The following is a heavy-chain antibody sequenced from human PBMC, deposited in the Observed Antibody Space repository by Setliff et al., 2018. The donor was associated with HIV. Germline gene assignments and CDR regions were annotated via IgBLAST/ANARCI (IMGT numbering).Heavy chain of an antibody. Sequence: SETLSLTCTISGGSISAESYSWAWIRQPPGKGLEWIGAINYSGTTYYNPSLQSRVTMAVDTSKNQLSLKLTSMTAADTAVYYCARDPYYFDRSGYYSYFYFDFWGQGTLVTVSS. V-gene: IGHV4-39*07. CDR2: INYSGTT. D-gene: IGHD3-22*01. CDR3: ARDPYYFDRSGYYSYFYFDF. CDR1: GGSISAESYS. J-gene: IGHJ4*02.